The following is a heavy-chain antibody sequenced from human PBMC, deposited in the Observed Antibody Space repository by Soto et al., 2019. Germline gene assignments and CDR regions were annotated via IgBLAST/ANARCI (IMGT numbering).Heavy chain of an antibody. Sequence: QLQLQESGSGLVKPSQTLSLTCAVSGGSISSGGYSWSWIRQPPGKGLEWIGYIYHSGSTYYNPSLKSRVTISVDRSKKQFSLKLSSVTAADTAVYYCARERGCSGGSCYSNWFDPWGQGTLVTVSS. V-gene: IGHV4-30-2*01. J-gene: IGHJ5*02. CDR2: IYHSGST. CDR3: ARERGCSGGSCYSNWFDP. CDR1: GGSISSGGYS. D-gene: IGHD2-15*01.